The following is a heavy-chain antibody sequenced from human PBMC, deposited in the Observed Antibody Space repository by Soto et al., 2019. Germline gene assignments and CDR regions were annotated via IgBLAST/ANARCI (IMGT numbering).Heavy chain of an antibody. CDR2: ISLYSDGT. CDR1: GYTFSNYG. J-gene: IGHJ5*02. Sequence: ASVKVSCKTSGYTFSNYGITRVRQAPGQPLEWLGWISLYSDGTNYAQKFQGRVSMTTDTSTTTAYMELRSLRSDDTAVYYCARVVPGAEAWFGPWGQGTLVTVSS. V-gene: IGHV1-18*01. CDR3: ARVVPGAEAWFGP. D-gene: IGHD2-2*01.